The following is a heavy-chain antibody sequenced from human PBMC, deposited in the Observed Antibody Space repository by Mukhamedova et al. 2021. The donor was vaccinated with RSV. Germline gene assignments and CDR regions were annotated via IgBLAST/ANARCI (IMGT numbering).Heavy chain of an antibody. V-gene: IGHV3-48*04. J-gene: IGHJ3*02. Sequence: GFGFSSYIMNWVRQAPGKGLEWVSYISSSSSTIYYGDSVKGRFTIYRDNAKKSLYLQMNSSRAEDTAVQYCVGQDGFDIWG. CDR1: GFGFSSYI. CDR3: VGQDGFDI. CDR2: ISSSSSTI.